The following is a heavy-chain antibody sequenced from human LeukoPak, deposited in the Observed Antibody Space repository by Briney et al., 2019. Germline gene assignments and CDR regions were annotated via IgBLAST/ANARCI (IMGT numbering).Heavy chain of an antibody. V-gene: IGHV3-13*01. D-gene: IGHD1-1*01. CDR2: IGTAGDT. Sequence: QPGGSLRLSCAASGFTFSDYDVHWVRQATGKGLEWVSAIGTAGDTYYTGSVKGRLTISRENAKNSLYLQMNSLRAGDTAVYYCARVAKERVGGVYYFDYWGQGPLVTVSS. J-gene: IGHJ4*02. CDR1: GFTFSDYD. CDR3: ARVAKERVGGVYYFDY.